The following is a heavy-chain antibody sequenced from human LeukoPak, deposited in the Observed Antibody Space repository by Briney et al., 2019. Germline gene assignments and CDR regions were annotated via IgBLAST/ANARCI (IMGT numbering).Heavy chain of an antibody. D-gene: IGHD3-16*01. V-gene: IGHV3-11*01. Sequence: GGSLSLSCAASGFTFSDYYMSWIRQAPGTGLEGVSYISSSGSTIYYADSVKGRFTISSDNAKNSLYLQRNSLRAEDTAVYYCARVGGHDAFDIWGQGTMVTVSS. CDR3: ARVGGHDAFDI. J-gene: IGHJ3*02. CDR1: GFTFSDYY. CDR2: ISSSGSTI.